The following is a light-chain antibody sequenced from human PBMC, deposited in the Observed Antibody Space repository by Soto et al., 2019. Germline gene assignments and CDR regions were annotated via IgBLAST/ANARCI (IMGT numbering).Light chain of an antibody. Sequence: EIVLTQSPGTLSLSPGERATLSCRASQSVSSSHLAWYQQKPGQAPRLLIYGASTRPTGIPDRFSGSGSGTDFTLTISRLEPEDFAVYYCQQYGSSPCRFGQGTKVDIK. V-gene: IGKV3-20*01. J-gene: IGKJ1*01. CDR1: QSVSSSH. CDR3: QQYGSSPCR. CDR2: GAS.